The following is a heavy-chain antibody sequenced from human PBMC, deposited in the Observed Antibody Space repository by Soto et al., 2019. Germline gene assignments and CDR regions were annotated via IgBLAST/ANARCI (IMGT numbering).Heavy chain of an antibody. CDR2: IKDGGVT. J-gene: IGHJ4*02. CDR1: GGSLIGYY. D-gene: IGHD5-12*01. CDR3: ARGQEGVVATH. Sequence: QVQLQQWGAGLLKPSETLSLTCAVNGGSLIGYYWSWIRQPPGKGLEWIGEIKDGGVTNYSPSPKSRVTMSADTSKNQFSLNLTSVTAADTAVYYCARGQEGVVATHWDQGTLVNVSS. V-gene: IGHV4-34*01.